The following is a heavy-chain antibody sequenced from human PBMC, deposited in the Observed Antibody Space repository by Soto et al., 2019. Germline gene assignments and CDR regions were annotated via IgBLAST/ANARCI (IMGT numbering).Heavy chain of an antibody. V-gene: IGHV4-34*01. J-gene: IGHJ6*02. CDR2: INHSGST. CDR1: GGSFSGYY. CDR3: AAAARVRTYYYYGMDV. Sequence: PSETLSLTCAVYGGSFSGYYWSWIRQPPGKGLEWIGEINHSGSTNYNPSLKSRVTISVDTSKNQFSLKLSSVTAADTAVYYCAAAARVRTYYYYGMDVWGQGTTVTVSS. D-gene: IGHD6-13*01.